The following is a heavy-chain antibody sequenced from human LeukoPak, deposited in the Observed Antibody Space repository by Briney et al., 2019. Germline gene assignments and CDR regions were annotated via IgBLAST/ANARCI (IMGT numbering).Heavy chain of an antibody. D-gene: IGHD2-2*01. CDR2: INHSGST. Sequence: PSETLSLTCAVYGGSFSGYYWSWIRQTPGKGLEWIGEINHSGSTNYNPSLKSRVTISVDTSKNQFSLKLSSVTAADTAVYYCARGGIVLAPAGFDYWGPGTLVTVSS. CDR3: ARGGIVLAPAGFDY. J-gene: IGHJ4*02. V-gene: IGHV4-34*01. CDR1: GGSFSGYY.